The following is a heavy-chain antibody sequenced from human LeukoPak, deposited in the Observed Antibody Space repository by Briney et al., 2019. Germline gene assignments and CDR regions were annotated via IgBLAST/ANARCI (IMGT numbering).Heavy chain of an antibody. CDR1: GFTFSDYY. D-gene: IGHD3-22*01. V-gene: IGHV3-11*04. CDR2: ISSSGSTI. CDR3: ARSADSSGYNAFDI. J-gene: IGHJ3*02. Sequence: GGSLRLSCAASGFTFSDYYMSWIRQAPGKGLEWVSYISSSGSTIYYAYSVKGRFTISRDNAKNSLYLQMNSLRAEDTAVYYCARSADSSGYNAFDIWGQGTMVTVSS.